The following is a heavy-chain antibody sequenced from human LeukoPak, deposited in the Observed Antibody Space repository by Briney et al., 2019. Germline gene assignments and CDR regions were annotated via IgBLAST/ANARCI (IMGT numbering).Heavy chain of an antibody. CDR1: GFTVSSNY. Sequence: PGGSLRLSCAASGFTVSSNYMSWVRQAPGKGLEWGSVIYSGGSTYYADSVKGRFTISRDNSKNTLYLQMNSLRAEDTAVYYCARDYWSTMTPSYWGQGTLVTVSS. D-gene: IGHD3-22*01. J-gene: IGHJ4*02. V-gene: IGHV3-66*01. CDR2: IYSGGST. CDR3: ARDYWSTMTPSY.